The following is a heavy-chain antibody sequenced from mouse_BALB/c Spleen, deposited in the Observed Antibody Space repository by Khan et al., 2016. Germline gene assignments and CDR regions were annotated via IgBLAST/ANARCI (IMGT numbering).Heavy chain of an antibody. D-gene: IGHD2-14*01. CDR2: INPWSDYT. Sequence: QVQLQESGAELARPGASVRMSCKASGYTFTSYTMHWVKQRPGQGLEWIGYINPWSDYTNYNQNFKDKATLTADKSSSTAYMQLSSLTSEDSAVYYCERRTTGYTLDYWGEGTSVTVSS. V-gene: IGHV1-4*01. CDR3: ERRTTGYTLDY. CDR1: GYTFTSYT. J-gene: IGHJ4*01.